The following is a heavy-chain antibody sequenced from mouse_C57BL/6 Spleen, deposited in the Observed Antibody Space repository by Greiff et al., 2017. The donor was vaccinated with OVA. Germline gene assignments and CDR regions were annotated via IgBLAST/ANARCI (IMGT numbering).Heavy chain of an antibody. D-gene: IGHD1-1*01. V-gene: IGHV1-80*01. Sequence: VQLQQSGAELVKPGASVKISCKASGYAFSSYWMNWVKQRPGKGLEWIGQIYPGDGDTNYNGKFKGKATLTADKSSSTAYMQLSSLTSEDSAVYFCARRNYYGSSSGNFDVWGTGTTVTVSS. CDR2: IYPGDGDT. J-gene: IGHJ1*03. CDR1: GYAFSSYW. CDR3: ARRNYYGSSSGNFDV.